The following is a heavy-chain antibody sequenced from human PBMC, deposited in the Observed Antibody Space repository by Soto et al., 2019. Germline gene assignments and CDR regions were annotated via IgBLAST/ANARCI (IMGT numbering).Heavy chain of an antibody. CDR3: AREETAWPLAYGLDV. J-gene: IGHJ6*02. V-gene: IGHV3-21*01. CDR1: GFTFSRYS. Sequence: GGSLRLSCAGSGFTFSRYSMHWVRQAPGKGLEWVSSIGTRSDIYYADSVKGRFTISRDNAKNSLSLQMNSLRAEDTGVYYCAREETAWPLAYGLDVWGHGTTVTASS. D-gene: IGHD2-21*02. CDR2: IGTRSDI.